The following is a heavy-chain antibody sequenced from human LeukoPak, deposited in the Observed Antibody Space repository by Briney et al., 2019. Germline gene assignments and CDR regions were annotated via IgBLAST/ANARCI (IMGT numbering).Heavy chain of an antibody. V-gene: IGHV3-11*04. Sequence: KPGGSLRLSCAASGFTFSDYYMSWIRQAPGKGLEWVSYIRSSGSTIYYADSVKGRFTISRDNAKNPLYLQMNSLRAEDTAVYYCARVDCSSTSCYEFDYWGQGTLVTVSS. CDR2: IRSSGSTI. D-gene: IGHD2-2*01. CDR1: GFTFSDYY. J-gene: IGHJ4*02. CDR3: ARVDCSSTSCYEFDY.